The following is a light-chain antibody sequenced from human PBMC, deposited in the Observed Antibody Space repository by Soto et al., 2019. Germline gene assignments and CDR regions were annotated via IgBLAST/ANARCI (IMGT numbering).Light chain of an antibody. CDR2: DAS. V-gene: IGKV3-11*01. Sequence: EVVLTQSPATLSLSPVERANLSCRASQSVSSYLAWYQQKPGQAPRLLIYDASNRATGIPARFSGSGSGTDFTLTISSLEPEDFAVYYCQQRSNWLTFGGGTKVDIK. CDR1: QSVSSY. J-gene: IGKJ4*01. CDR3: QQRSNWLT.